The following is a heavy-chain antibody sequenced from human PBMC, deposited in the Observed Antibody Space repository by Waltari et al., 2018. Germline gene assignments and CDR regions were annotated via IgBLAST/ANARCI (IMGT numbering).Heavy chain of an antibody. CDR1: GGSISSSNW. CDR3: ARDLEGDCSGGSCYSQGY. V-gene: IGHV4-4*02. CDR2: IYHSGST. J-gene: IGHJ4*02. D-gene: IGHD2-15*01. Sequence: QVQLQESGPGLVKPSGTLSLTCAVSGGSISSSNWWSWVRQPPGKGLEWIGEIYHSGSTNYNPSLKSRVTISVDKSKNQFSLKLSSGTAADTAVYYCARDLEGDCSGGSCYSQGYWGQGTLVTVSS.